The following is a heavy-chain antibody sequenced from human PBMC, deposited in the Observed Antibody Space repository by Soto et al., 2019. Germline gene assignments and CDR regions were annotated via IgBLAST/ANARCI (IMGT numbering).Heavy chain of an antibody. CDR1: SGSFRGYY. D-gene: IGHD3-9*01. CDR2: INHSGST. CDR3: ARGSRKYYDILTGWPRNCFDP. J-gene: IGHJ5*02. Sequence: ACAVCSGSFRGYYWGWIRKPPGKGLEWIGEINHSGSTNYNPSLKSRVTISVDTSKNQFSLKLSSVTAADTAVYYCARGSRKYYDILTGWPRNCFDPWGQGTQVTVSS. V-gene: IGHV4-34*01.